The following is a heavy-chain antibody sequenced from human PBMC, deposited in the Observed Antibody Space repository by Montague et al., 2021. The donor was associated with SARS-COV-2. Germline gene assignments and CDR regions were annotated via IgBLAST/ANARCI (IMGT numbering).Heavy chain of an antibody. Sequence: SETLSLTCAVHGGSFSTYSWNWIRQPPGKGLGWIGEIHHGGSTNYNPSLKSRVTISADTPKNQFSLKLTSVAAADTAVYYCARLGDGVVPSPILGVGPYYSYYYMDVWGKGTTVTVSS. CDR1: GGSFSTYS. CDR2: IHHGGST. D-gene: IGHD3-10*01. V-gene: IGHV4-34*01. CDR3: ARLGDGVVPSPILGVGPYYSYYYMDV. J-gene: IGHJ6*03.